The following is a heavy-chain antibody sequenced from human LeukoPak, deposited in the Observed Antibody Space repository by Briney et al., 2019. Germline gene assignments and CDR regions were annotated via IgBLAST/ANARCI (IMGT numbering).Heavy chain of an antibody. D-gene: IGHD2-2*01. CDR1: GFTFSRYS. V-gene: IGHV3-48*01. J-gene: IGHJ6*03. CDR2: ISSSSSTI. CDR3: VSSPYYYMDV. Sequence: PGGSLRLSRAASGFTFSRYSMNWVRQAPGKGLEWISYISSSSSTIYYADSVKGRFNNSRENAKNSLYLQMNSLRAEDTAVYYCVSSPYYYMDVWGKGTTVIVSS.